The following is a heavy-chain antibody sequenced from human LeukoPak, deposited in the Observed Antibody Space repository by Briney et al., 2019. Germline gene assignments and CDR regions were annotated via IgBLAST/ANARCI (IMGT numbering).Heavy chain of an antibody. Sequence: SETLSLTCTVSGGSIISYYWSWIRQSPGRGLERIGNIYYSGSTNYNPSLKSRVTISVDTSKNQFSLNLSSVTAADTALYYCAIRFGRLEAGGTPFDSWGQGTLVTVSS. CDR2: IYYSGST. D-gene: IGHD6-13*01. CDR1: GGSIISYY. V-gene: IGHV4-59*12. J-gene: IGHJ4*02. CDR3: AIRFGRLEAGGTPFDS.